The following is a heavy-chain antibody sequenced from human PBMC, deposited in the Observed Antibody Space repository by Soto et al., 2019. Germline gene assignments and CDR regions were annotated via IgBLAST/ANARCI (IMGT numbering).Heavy chain of an antibody. CDR1: GFTFSSYA. Sequence: QVQLVESGGGVVQPGRSLRLSCAASGFTFSSYAMHWVRQAPGKGLEWVAVISYDGSNKYYADSVKGRFTISRDNSKNTLYLQMNSLRAEDTAVYYCAXXXXXSSWYSHVYYYYGM. V-gene: IGHV3-30-3*01. D-gene: IGHD6-13*01. CDR3: AXXXXXSSWYSHVYYYYGM. CDR2: ISYDGSNK. J-gene: IGHJ6*01.